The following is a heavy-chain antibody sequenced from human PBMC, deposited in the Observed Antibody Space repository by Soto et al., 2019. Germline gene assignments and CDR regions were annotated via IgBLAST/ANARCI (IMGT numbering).Heavy chain of an antibody. CDR1: GGTFSSYA. CDR2: IIPIFGTA. J-gene: IGHJ4*02. V-gene: IGHV1-69*13. Sequence: ASVKVSCKASGGTFSSYAISWVRQAPGQGLEWMGGIIPIFGTANYAQEFQGRVTITADESTSTAYMELSSLRSEDTAVYYCASHYYDSSGYDYWGQGTLVTVSS. CDR3: ASHYYDSSGYDY. D-gene: IGHD3-22*01.